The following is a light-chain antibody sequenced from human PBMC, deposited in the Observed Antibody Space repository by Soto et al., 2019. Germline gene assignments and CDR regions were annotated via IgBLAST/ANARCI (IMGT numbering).Light chain of an antibody. CDR3: QQYNSYWRT. CDR1: QSISSW. J-gene: IGKJ1*01. CDR2: DAS. Sequence: DIQMTQSPSTLSASVGDRVTITCRASQSISSWLAWYQQKPGEAPKLLIFDASSLENGVPSRLSGSGSGTEFTLTISSLQPDDFATYYCQQYNSYWRTFGQGTKVDIK. V-gene: IGKV1-5*01.